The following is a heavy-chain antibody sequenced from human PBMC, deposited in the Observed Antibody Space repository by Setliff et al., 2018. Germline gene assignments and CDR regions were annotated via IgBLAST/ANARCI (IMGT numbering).Heavy chain of an antibody. CDR1: GYTLSRHY. Sequence: GASVKVSCKATGYTLSRHYMHWARQAPGQGLEWMGIINPGGGSASYAQKFQGRVTMTSDTSTRTVYMEVNSVRSDDTAIYYCARGGMAAAGRKGVFEYWGQGTQVTVSS. CDR3: ARGGMAAAGRKGVFEY. J-gene: IGHJ4*02. CDR2: INPGGGSA. V-gene: IGHV1-46*01. D-gene: IGHD6-13*01.